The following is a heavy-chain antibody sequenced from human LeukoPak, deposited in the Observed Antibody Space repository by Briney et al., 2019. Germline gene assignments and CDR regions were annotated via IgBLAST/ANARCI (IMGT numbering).Heavy chain of an antibody. J-gene: IGHJ6*02. Sequence: GASVKVSCKASGGTFSSYAISWVRQAPGQGLEWMGGIIPIFGTANYAQKFQGRVTITADESTSTAYMELSSLRSEDTAVYYCARDLKPRIAAHYGMDVWGQGTTVTVSS. CDR3: ARDLKPRIAAHYGMDV. CDR2: IIPIFGTA. CDR1: GGTFSSYA. D-gene: IGHD6-13*01. V-gene: IGHV1-69*13.